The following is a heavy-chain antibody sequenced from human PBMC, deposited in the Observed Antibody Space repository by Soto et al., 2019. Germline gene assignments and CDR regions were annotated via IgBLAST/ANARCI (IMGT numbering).Heavy chain of an antibody. V-gene: IGHV3-23*01. CDR3: AKDRAVAAAGPTKFYGMDV. CDR2: ISGSGDST. J-gene: IGHJ6*02. D-gene: IGHD6-13*01. CDR1: GFTFSSYA. Sequence: EVQLLESGGGLVQPGGSLRLSCAASGFTFSSYAMSWVRQAPGKGLEWVSVISGSGDSTYYADSVRGRFTISRDNSKNTLYLQMNSLRAEDTAVYYCAKDRAVAAAGPTKFYGMDVWGQGTTVTVSS.